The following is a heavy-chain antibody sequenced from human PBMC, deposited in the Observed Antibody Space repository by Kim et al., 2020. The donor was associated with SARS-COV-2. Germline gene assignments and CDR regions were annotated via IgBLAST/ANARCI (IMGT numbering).Heavy chain of an antibody. Sequence: SETLSLTCTVSGGSISSGGYYWSWIRQHPGKGLEWIGYIYYSGSTYYNPSLKSRVTISVDTSKNQFSLKLSSVTAADTAVYYCARDRRYGSGYNPLDWYFDLWGQGTLVTVSS. V-gene: IGHV4-31*03. J-gene: IGHJ2*01. D-gene: IGHD3-22*01. CDR3: ARDRRYGSGYNPLDWYFDL. CDR1: GGSISSGGYY. CDR2: IYYSGST.